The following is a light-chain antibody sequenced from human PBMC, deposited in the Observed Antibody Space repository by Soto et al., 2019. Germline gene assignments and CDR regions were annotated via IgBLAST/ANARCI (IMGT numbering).Light chain of an antibody. CDR2: KAS. J-gene: IGKJ1*01. CDR3: QQYDSYSPWT. V-gene: IGKV1-5*03. Sequence: DIQMTQSPSTLSASVGDRVTITCRASQSISSWLAWYQQKPGKAPNLLIYKASSLESGVLSRFSGSGSGTEFTLTISSLQPDDFATYYCQQYDSYSPWTFGQGTKVEIK. CDR1: QSISSW.